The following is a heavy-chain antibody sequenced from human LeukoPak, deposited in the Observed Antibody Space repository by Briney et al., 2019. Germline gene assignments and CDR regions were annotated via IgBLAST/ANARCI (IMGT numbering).Heavy chain of an antibody. V-gene: IGHV4-59*01. CDR3: ARADVFLFYYGMDV. Sequence: SETLSLTCTVSGGSISSYYWSWIQQPPGKGLEWIGYIYYSGSTNYNPSLKSRVTISVDTSKNQFSLKLSSVTAADTAVYYCARADVFLFYYGMDVWGQGTTVTVSS. CDR2: IYYSGST. D-gene: IGHD3-10*02. CDR1: GGSISSYY. J-gene: IGHJ6*02.